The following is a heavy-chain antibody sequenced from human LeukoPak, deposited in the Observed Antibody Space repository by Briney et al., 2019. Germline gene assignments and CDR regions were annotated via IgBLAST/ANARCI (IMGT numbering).Heavy chain of an antibody. CDR2: IYPGDSDT. J-gene: IGHJ6*03. V-gene: IGHV5-51*01. D-gene: IGHD5-12*01. Sequence: GESLKISCKGSGYSFTSYWIGWVRQMPGKGLEWMGIIYPGDSDTRYSPSFQGQVTISADKSISTAYLQWSSLKASDTAMYYCARHRDSGYGRRRYYYYYMDVWGKGTTVTVSS. CDR3: ARHRDSGYGRRRYYYYYMDV. CDR1: GYSFTSYW.